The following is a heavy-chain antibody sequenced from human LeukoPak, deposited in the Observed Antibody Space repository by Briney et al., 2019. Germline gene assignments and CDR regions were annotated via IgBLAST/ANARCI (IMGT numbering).Heavy chain of an antibody. Sequence: ASVKVSCKASGYTFTGYYMHWVRQAPGQGREWMGWINPNSGGTNYAQKFQGRVTMTRDTAISTAYMGLSRLRSDDTAVYYCARPLYYYDSSGYYYLDYWGQGTLVTVSS. CDR3: ARPLYYYDSSGYYYLDY. V-gene: IGHV1-2*02. CDR2: INPNSGGT. CDR1: GYTFTGYY. J-gene: IGHJ4*02. D-gene: IGHD3-22*01.